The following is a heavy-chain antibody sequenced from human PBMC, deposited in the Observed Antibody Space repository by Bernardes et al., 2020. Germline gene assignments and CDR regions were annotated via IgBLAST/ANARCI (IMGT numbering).Heavy chain of an antibody. CDR3: ARACSGGSCYPYNWFDP. J-gene: IGHJ5*02. CDR2: MNPNSGNT. Sequence: ASVKVSCKASGYTFTSYDINWVRQATGQGLEWMGWMNPNSGNTGYAQKFQGRVTMTRNTSISTAYMELSSLRSEDTAVYYCARACSGGSCYPYNWFDPWGQGTLVTVSS. V-gene: IGHV1-8*01. CDR1: GYTFTSYD. D-gene: IGHD2-15*01.